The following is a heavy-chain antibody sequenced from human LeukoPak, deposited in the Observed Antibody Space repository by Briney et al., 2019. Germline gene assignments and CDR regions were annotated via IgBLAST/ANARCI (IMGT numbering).Heavy chain of an antibody. D-gene: IGHD1-26*01. J-gene: IGHJ4*02. CDR1: GFTFSSYA. CDR3: AKGGIRSTLSIY. CDR2: ISGSGGST. V-gene: IGHV3-23*01. Sequence: GGSLRLSCAASGFTFSSYAMSWVRQAPGKGLEWVSAISGSGGSTYYADSVKGRFTISRDNSKNTLYLQMNSLRAEDTVVYYCAKGGIRSTLSIYWGQGTLVTVSS.